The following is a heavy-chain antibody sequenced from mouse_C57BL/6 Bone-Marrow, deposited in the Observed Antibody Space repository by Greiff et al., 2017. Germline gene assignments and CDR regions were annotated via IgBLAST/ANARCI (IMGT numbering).Heavy chain of an antibody. D-gene: IGHD1-1*01. CDR1: GYTFTNYW. J-gene: IGHJ2*01. CDR3: ARKGYGSPYYFDY. CDR2: IYPGGGYT. Sequence: QVQLQQSGAELVRPGTSVKMSCKASGYTFTNYWIGWAKQRPGHGLEWIGDIYPGGGYTNYNEKFKGKATLTADKSSSPAYMQFSSLTSEDSAIYYCARKGYGSPYYFDYWGQGTTLTVSS. V-gene: IGHV1-63*01.